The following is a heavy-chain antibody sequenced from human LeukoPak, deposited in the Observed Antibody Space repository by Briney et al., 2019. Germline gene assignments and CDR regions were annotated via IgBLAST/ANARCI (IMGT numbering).Heavy chain of an antibody. Sequence: GGSLRLSCAASGFTVSSSYMSWVRQAPGKGLEWVSLIYSGGSTYYAASVKGRFTISRDNSKNTLYLQMNSLRPEDTAVYYCAKGYNYAYEYWGQGTLVTVSS. D-gene: IGHD5-18*01. CDR3: AKGYNYAYEY. CDR1: GFTVSSSY. V-gene: IGHV3-53*01. J-gene: IGHJ4*02. CDR2: IYSGGST.